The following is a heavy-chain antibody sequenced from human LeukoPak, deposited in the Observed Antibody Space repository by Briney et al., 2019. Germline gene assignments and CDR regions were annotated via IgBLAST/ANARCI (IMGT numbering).Heavy chain of an antibody. V-gene: IGHV1-46*01. CDR1: GYTFTSYY. J-gene: IGHJ4*02. D-gene: IGHD6-13*01. Sequence: ASVKVSCKASGYTFTSYYMHWVRQAPGQGLEWMGIINPSGGSTSHAQKFQGRVTMTTDTSTSTAYMELRSLRSEDTAVYYCASMAPAGAARPYWGQGTLVTVSS. CDR3: ASMAPAGAARPY. CDR2: INPSGGST.